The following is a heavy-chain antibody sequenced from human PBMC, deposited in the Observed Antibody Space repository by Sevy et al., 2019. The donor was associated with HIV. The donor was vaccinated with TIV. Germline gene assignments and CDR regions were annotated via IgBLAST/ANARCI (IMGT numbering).Heavy chain of an antibody. D-gene: IGHD3-10*01. CDR1: GFTFNTYG. J-gene: IGHJ3*02. CDR2: IRYDGSTK. V-gene: IGHV3-30*02. Sequence: GGSLILSCAASGFTFNTYGMHWVRQAPGKGLDWVAFIRYDGSTKYFTDSVKGRFTISRDNSRNTLYLQMNSLRPADTAVYYCVKGLGMVQGALLSDDIWGQGTMVTVSS. CDR3: VKGLGMVQGALLSDDI.